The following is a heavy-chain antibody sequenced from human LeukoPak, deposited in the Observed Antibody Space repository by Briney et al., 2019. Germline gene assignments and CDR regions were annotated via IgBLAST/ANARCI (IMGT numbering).Heavy chain of an antibody. Sequence: GGSLRLSCAASGFTFSRYGMHWVRQAPGKGLEWVAFIRYDGSSKYYADSEMGRFTISRDNSKNTLYLQMNSLRVDDTAVYYCAKDRIRREWLRWEFDYWGQGTLVTVSS. D-gene: IGHD5-12*01. CDR2: IRYDGSSK. CDR3: AKDRIRREWLRWEFDY. V-gene: IGHV3-30*02. CDR1: GFTFSRYG. J-gene: IGHJ4*02.